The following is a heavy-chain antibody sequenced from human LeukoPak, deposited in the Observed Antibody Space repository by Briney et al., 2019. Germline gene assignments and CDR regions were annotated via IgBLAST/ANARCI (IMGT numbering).Heavy chain of an antibody. CDR2: ISGSGGST. CDR1: GFTFSSYA. CDR3: GGSYSKFDY. D-gene: IGHD1-26*01. V-gene: IGHV3-23*01. J-gene: IGHJ4*02. Sequence: PGGSLRLSCAASGFTFSSYAMSWVRQALGKGLEWVSAISGSGGSTYYADSVKGRFTISRDNSKNTLYLQMNSLRAEDTAVYYCGGSYSKFDYWGQGTLVTVSS.